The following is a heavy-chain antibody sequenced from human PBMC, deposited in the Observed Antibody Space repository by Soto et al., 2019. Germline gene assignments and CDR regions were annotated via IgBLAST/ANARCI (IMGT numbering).Heavy chain of an antibody. J-gene: IGHJ4*02. Sequence: ASVKVSCKASGFTFTSSAMQWVRQARGQRLEWIGWIVVGSGNTNYAQKFQERVTITRDMSTSTAYMELSSLRSEDTAVYYCAATLRSWFGIDDYWGQGTLVTVSS. CDR3: AATLRSWFGIDDY. CDR2: IVVGSGNT. D-gene: IGHD3-10*01. V-gene: IGHV1-58*02. CDR1: GFTFTSSA.